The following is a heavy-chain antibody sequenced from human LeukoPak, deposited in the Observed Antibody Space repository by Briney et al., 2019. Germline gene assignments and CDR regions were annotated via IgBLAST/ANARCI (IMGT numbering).Heavy chain of an antibody. Sequence: GSLRLSCAVSGFPFSIYEMNWVRQAPGEGLEWVSNIGSSGTTIYYADSVKGRFSISRDNAKSSLYLQMNSLRVEGTAVYYCALLAVASDFDYWGQGALVTVSS. CDR3: ALLAVASDFDY. V-gene: IGHV3-48*03. J-gene: IGHJ4*02. CDR1: GFPFSIYE. CDR2: IGSSGTTI. D-gene: IGHD6-19*01.